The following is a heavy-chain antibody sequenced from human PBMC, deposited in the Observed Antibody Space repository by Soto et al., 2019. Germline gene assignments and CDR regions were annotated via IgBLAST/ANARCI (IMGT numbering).Heavy chain of an antibody. CDR3: AIHPGRGAFDI. V-gene: IGHV3-7*01. Sequence: EVQLVESGGGLVQPGGSLRLSCAASGFTFRSYWMSWVRHAPGKGLEWVANIKQDGSEKYSVDSVKGRFTISRDNAKNSLHLQMNSLRAEVTAVYYCAIHPGRGAFDIWGQGTMVTVS. CDR1: GFTFRSYW. J-gene: IGHJ3*02. CDR2: IKQDGSEK. D-gene: IGHD1-26*01.